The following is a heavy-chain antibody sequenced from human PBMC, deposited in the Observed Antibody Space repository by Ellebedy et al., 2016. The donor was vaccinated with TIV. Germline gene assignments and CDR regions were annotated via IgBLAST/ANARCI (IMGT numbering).Heavy chain of an antibody. D-gene: IGHD3-22*01. V-gene: IGHV3-33*08. J-gene: IGHJ3*02. CDR3: ARDIEWGYYDSSGFDAFDI. CDR2: IWYDGSNK. CDR1: GFTFSSYG. Sequence: PGGSLRLSCAASGFTFSSYGMHWVRQAPGKGLEWVAVIWYDGSNKYYADSVKGRFTISRDNSKNTLYLQMNSLRAEDTAVYYCARDIEWGYYDSSGFDAFDIWGQGTMVTVSS.